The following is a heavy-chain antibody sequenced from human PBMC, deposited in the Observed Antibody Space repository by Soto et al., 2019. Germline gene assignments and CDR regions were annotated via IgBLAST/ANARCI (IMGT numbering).Heavy chain of an antibody. Sequence: SVKVSCKASGYTFTSYGISWVRQATGQGLEWMGWISAHNRNTNYAQELQGRFIISRDNSKNTLYLQLNSLKVEDTAVYFCARVQIQQLENIFDYWRQGTPVTVSS. CDR3: ARVQIQQLENIFDY. J-gene: IGHJ4*02. D-gene: IGHD3-3*01. CDR1: GYTFTSYG. V-gene: IGHV1-18*01. CDR2: ISAHNRNT.